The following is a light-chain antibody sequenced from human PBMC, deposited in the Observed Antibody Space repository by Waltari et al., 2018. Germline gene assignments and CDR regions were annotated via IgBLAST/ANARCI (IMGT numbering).Light chain of an antibody. CDR3: QQYGRSPWT. Sequence: EIVLTQSPGTLSLSPGERATLSCRASQSVSSSYLGWYQQKPGQAPRLLIYGASSRATGIPDRFSGSGSGTDFTLTISRLETEDFAVYYCQQYGRSPWTFGQGTKVEIK. CDR2: GAS. V-gene: IGKV3-20*01. CDR1: QSVSSSY. J-gene: IGKJ1*01.